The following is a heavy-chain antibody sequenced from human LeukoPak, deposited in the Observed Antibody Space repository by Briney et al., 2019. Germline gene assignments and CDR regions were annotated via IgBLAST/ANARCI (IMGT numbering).Heavy chain of an antibody. CDR1: GYRFSTYW. Sequence: GESLKISCKGSGYRFSTYWIGWVRPMPGKGLEWMGIIYPGDSDTRYSPSFQGQVTISADKSISTAYLQWSSLKASDIAMYYCARLYDFDRSGYYYVGDYWGQGTLVTVSS. CDR3: ARLYDFDRSGYYYVGDY. D-gene: IGHD3-22*01. V-gene: IGHV5-51*01. CDR2: IYPGDSDT. J-gene: IGHJ4*02.